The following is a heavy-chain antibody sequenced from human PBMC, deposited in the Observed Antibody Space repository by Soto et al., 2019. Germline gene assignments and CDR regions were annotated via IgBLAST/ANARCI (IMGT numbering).Heavy chain of an antibody. D-gene: IGHD2-8*01. Sequence: GVLRLSCAASGFTFSSHAMNWVRQAPGKGLEWVSAISGSADDIYYADSVKGRFTISRDTSTNTVFLQMNSLRAEDTALYYCAKKRSGSWSMGCFDSWGQGTLVPVSS. V-gene: IGHV3-23*01. CDR1: GFTFSSHA. CDR3: AKKRSGSWSMGCFDS. CDR2: ISGSADDI. J-gene: IGHJ4*02.